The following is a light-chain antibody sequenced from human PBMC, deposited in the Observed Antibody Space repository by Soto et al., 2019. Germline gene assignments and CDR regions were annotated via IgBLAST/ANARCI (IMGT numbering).Light chain of an antibody. CDR3: ETWDDSLKGV. CDR2: TNN. V-gene: IGLV1-44*01. CDR1: TSNIGSHT. J-gene: IGLJ1*01. Sequence: VLTQPPSASGTPGQRVTISCSGSTSNIGSHTVNWYQHVPGTAPKLLITTNNQRPSGVPDRFSGFKSGSSASLVISGLQSEDEADYYCETWDDSLKGVFGTGTKVTVL.